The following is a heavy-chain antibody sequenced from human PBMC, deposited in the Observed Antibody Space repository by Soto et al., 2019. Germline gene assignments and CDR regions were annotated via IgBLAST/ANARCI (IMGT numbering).Heavy chain of an antibody. Sequence: EVQLLESGGGLVQPGGSLRLSCAASGFTFSSYAMSWVRQAPGKGLEWVSAISGSGGSTYYADSVKGRFPISSDNSKNTLYLQMNSLRAEATAVDYCAKELGYSGGWSHNWFDPWGQGTLVTVCS. D-gene: IGHD6-19*01. CDR3: AKELGYSGGWSHNWFDP. V-gene: IGHV3-23*01. CDR1: GFTFSSYA. J-gene: IGHJ5*02. CDR2: ISGSGGST.